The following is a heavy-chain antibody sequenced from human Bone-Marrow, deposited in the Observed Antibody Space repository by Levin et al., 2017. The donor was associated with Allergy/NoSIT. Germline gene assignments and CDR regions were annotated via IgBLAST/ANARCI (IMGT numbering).Heavy chain of an antibody. CDR3: ARFLEWFTFDY. CDR1: GGSISSGGYY. CDR2: IYYSGST. V-gene: IGHV4-31*03. J-gene: IGHJ4*02. D-gene: IGHD3-3*01. Sequence: SSETLSLTCTVSGGSISSGGYYWSWIRQHPGKGLEWIGYIYYSGSTYYNPSLKSRLTISADTSKNQFSLNLSSVTAADTAVYYCARFLEWFTFDYWGPGTLVTVSS.